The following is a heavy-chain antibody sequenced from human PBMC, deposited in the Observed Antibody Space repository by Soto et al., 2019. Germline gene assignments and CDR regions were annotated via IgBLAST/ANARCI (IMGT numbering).Heavy chain of an antibody. V-gene: IGHV4-61*01. J-gene: IGHJ4*02. D-gene: IGHD3-10*01. CDR2: ISLSGRT. CDR3: SYGSSFDY. CDR1: GASLRSGSYY. Sequence: QVQLQESGPGLVKPSETLSLICTVSGASLRSGSYYWSWIRQPPGKGLEWIGYISLSGRTNYDPSLKSRLTMSVDTSQNQFSLQLNSVTAADTAVYYCSYGSSFDYWGQGTLVTVSS.